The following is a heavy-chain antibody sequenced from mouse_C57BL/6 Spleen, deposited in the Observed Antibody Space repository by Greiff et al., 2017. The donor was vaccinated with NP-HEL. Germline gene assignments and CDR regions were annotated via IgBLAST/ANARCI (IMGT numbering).Heavy chain of an antibody. CDR3: ARDIVTWFAY. J-gene: IGHJ3*01. CDR1: GFTFSSYA. CDR2: ISDGGSYT. Sequence: EVKVVESGGGLVKPGGSLKLSCAASGFTFSSYAMSWVRQTPEKRLEWVATISDGGSYTYYPDNVKGRFTISRDNAKNNLYLQMSHLKSEDTAMYYCARDIVTWFAYWGQGTLVTVSA. D-gene: IGHD2-5*01. V-gene: IGHV5-4*01.